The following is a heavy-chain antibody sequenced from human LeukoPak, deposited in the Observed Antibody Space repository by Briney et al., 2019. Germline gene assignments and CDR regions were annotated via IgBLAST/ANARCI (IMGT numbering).Heavy chain of an antibody. D-gene: IGHD5-12*01. CDR2: ISRSGSSI. Sequence: GGSLRLSCAASGFTFSDYYMSWIRQAPGKGLEWVSYISRSGSSIYYEDSVKGRFTISRDNAKNSLYLQMNSLRAEDTAVYYCVRAQRGYSGYNDFDYWGQGTLVTVSS. J-gene: IGHJ4*02. V-gene: IGHV3-11*01. CDR3: VRAQRGYSGYNDFDY. CDR1: GFTFSDYY.